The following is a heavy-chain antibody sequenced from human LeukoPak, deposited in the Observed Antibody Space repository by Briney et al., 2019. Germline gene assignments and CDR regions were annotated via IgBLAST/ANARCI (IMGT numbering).Heavy chain of an antibody. D-gene: IGHD1-26*01. V-gene: IGHV3-7*05. CDR3: ARGKSVLGAPPL. Sequence: GGSLRLSCAASGFTFSTYSMNWVRQAPGKGLQWVANIKQDGSEKYYVDSVKGRFTISRDNAKNSLYLQMNSLRAEDTAVYYCARGKSVLGAPPLWGQGTLVTVSS. CDR1: GFTFSTYS. CDR2: IKQDGSEK. J-gene: IGHJ4*02.